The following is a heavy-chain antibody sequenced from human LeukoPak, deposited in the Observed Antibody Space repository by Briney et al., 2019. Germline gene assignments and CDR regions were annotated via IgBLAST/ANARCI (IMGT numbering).Heavy chain of an antibody. V-gene: IGHV5-51*01. Sequence: GEALEISFQGLGSRFTRYWIGWVGPRPGKGGEGRGIIYPGVSDTRYSPSFQGQVTISADKSISTAYLQSSSLKASDTAMYYCARQTSQQPIDIWGQGTMVTVSS. CDR1: GSRFTRYW. D-gene: IGHD6-13*01. J-gene: IGHJ3*02. CDR2: IYPGVSDT. CDR3: ARQTSQQPIDI.